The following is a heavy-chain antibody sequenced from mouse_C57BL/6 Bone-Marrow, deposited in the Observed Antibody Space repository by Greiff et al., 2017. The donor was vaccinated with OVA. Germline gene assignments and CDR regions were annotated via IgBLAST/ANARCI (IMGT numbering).Heavy chain of an antibody. J-gene: IGHJ2*01. Sequence: EVKLMESGEGLVKPGGSLKLSCAASGFTFSSYAMSWVRQTPEKRLEWVAYISSGGDFIYYADTVKGRFTISRDNARNTLYLQMSSLKSEDTAMYYCTRAQLLRYFDYWGQGTTLTVSS. V-gene: IGHV5-9-1*02. CDR2: ISSGGDFI. CDR3: TRAQLLRYFDY. D-gene: IGHD1-1*01. CDR1: GFTFSSYA.